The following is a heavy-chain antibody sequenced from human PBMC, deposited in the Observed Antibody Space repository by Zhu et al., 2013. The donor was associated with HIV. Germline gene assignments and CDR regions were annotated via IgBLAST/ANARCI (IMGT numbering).Heavy chain of an antibody. Sequence: QVQLVQSGAEVKKPGASVKVSCKASGYTFTSYYMHWVRQAPGRGLEWMGIINPSGGSTSYAQKFQGRVTMTRDTSTSTVYMELSSLRSEDTAVYYCARPLAGVGATGAFDIWGQGTMVTVSS. J-gene: IGHJ3*02. V-gene: IGHV1-46*03. CDR2: INPSGGST. D-gene: IGHD1-26*01. CDR3: ARPLAGVGATGAFDI. CDR1: GYTFTSYY.